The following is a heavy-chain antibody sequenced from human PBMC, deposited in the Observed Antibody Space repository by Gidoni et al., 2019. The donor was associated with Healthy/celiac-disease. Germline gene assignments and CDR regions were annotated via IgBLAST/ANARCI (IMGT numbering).Heavy chain of an antibody. CDR1: GSTFRSYA. D-gene: IGHD1-26*01. CDR3: AKDSHYRPRPGDY. V-gene: IGHV3-23*01. Sequence: EVQLLESGGGLVQPGGSLRLSCAASGSTFRSYAMSWVRQAPGKGLAWVSAISGSGGSTYYADSVKGRFTISRDNSKNTLYLQMNSLRAEDTAVYYCAKDSHYRPRPGDYWGQGTLVTVSS. J-gene: IGHJ4*02. CDR2: ISGSGGST.